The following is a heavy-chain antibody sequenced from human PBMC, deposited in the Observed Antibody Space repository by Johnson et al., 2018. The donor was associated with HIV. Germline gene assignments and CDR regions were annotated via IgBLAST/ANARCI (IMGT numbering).Heavy chain of an antibody. CDR2: ISWNSGSI. Sequence: VQLVESGGGVVQPGGSLTLSCAASGFTFDDYAMHWVRQAPGKGLEWVSGISWNSGSIGYADSVKGRFTISRDNAKNSLYLQMNSLRAEDTAVYYCARERLRAGAFDIWGQGTMVTVSS. V-gene: IGHV3-9*01. D-gene: IGHD6-13*01. CDR3: ARERLRAGAFDI. CDR1: GFTFDDYA. J-gene: IGHJ3*02.